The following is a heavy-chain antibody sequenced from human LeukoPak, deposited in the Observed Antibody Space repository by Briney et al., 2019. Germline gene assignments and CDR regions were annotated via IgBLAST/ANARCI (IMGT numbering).Heavy chain of an antibody. V-gene: IGHV5-10-1*01. CDR1: GYSFTSYW. D-gene: IGHD5-24*01. CDR2: IDTSDSYT. CDR3: ARLGVEMATIIYDY. J-gene: IGHJ4*02. Sequence: GESLKISCKGSGYSFTSYWITWVRQMPGKGLEWMGRIDTSDSYTNYSPSLQGHVTISADESISTAYLQWSSLKASDTAMYYCARLGVEMATIIYDYWGQGTLVTVSS.